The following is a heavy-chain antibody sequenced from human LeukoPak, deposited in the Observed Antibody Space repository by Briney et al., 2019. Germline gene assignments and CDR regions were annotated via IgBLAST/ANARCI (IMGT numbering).Heavy chain of an antibody. V-gene: IGHV4-59*08. CDR3: ARRGYSYGPYYFDS. CDR2: IYYSGST. Sequence: SETLSLTCTVSGDSISSYYWSWIRQPPGKGLEWIGYIYYSGSTNYNPSLKSRVTISVDTSKNQFSLKLSSVTAADTAVYYCARRGYSYGPYYFDSWGQGTLVTVSS. CDR1: GDSISSYY. D-gene: IGHD5-18*01. J-gene: IGHJ4*02.